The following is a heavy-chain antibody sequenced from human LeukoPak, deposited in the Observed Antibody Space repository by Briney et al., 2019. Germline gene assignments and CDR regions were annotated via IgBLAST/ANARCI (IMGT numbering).Heavy chain of an antibody. CDR1: GFTFTSYA. CDR2: ISGGGSST. J-gene: IGHJ3*02. D-gene: IGHD4-23*01. CDR3: AKDRWPSVGGAFDI. V-gene: IGHV3-23*01. Sequence: GGSLRLSCAASGFTFTSYALSWVRQAPGKGLEWVSSISGGGSSTYYADSVKGRFTISRDNSKNTLYLQMNSLRAEDTAVYYCAKDRWPSVGGAFDIWGQGTMVTVSS.